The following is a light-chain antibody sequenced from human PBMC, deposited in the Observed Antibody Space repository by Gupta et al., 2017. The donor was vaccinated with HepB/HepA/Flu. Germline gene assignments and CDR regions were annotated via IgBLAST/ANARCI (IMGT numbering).Light chain of an antibody. J-gene: IGLJ2*01. CDR1: SSNIGAGYD. CDR2: VIS. CDR3: YDYDTSHPTDVV. V-gene: IGLV1-40*01. Sequence: QSVLTQQPSVSGTPGQRVTISCTGSSSNIGAGYDVHWYQQLPGTALKLPILVISNRPSGVPDRFSGSTSCTSDSTATQTLQADEETDEDYYDYDTSHPTDVVFGGGTKLTVL.